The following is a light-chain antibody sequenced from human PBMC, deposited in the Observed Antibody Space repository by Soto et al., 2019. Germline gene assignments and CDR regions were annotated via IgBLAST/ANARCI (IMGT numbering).Light chain of an antibody. CDR2: GAS. V-gene: IGKV3-20*01. J-gene: IGKJ2*01. CDR3: HDHVNSPPMFT. Sequence: EIVLTQSPGTLSLSPGDRATLSCRASQSVSNDFLAWYQQKPGQATRLLIYGASSTATGIPDTFSGSGAGTTDHPAISRLEPEEFSVDYCHDHVNSPPMFTFGQGTKLEIK. CDR1: QSVSNDF.